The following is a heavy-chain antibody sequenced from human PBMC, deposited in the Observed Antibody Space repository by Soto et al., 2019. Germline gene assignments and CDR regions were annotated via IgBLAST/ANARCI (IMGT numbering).Heavy chain of an antibody. J-gene: IGHJ2*01. CDR3: AKGRPPFDL. D-gene: IGHD6-6*01. V-gene: IGHV3-23*01. CDR1: QFTFSYYA. Sequence: EVQLLESGGGLVQPGGSLRLSCAASQFTFSYYAMGWVRQAPGKGLEWVSLISGAVGSTNYADSVTGRFAISRDNSENPLYLQMNSLSAEDTAVYYCAKGRPPFDLWGRGTLVIVSS. CDR2: ISGAVGST.